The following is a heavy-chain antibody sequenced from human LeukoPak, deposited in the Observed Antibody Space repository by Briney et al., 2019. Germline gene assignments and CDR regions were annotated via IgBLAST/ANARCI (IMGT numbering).Heavy chain of an antibody. Sequence: GGSLRLSCVASGFTFSSYAMSWVRQAPGKGLEWVSAISGSGVTTHYAGSVKGRFSISRDNSENTLYLQMSSLRAEDTALYYCAKKVVVGATSPYSDFQDWGQGTLVTVSS. CDR2: ISGSGVTT. CDR3: AKKVVVGATSPYSDFQD. CDR1: GFTFSSYA. V-gene: IGHV3-23*01. J-gene: IGHJ1*01. D-gene: IGHD1-26*01.